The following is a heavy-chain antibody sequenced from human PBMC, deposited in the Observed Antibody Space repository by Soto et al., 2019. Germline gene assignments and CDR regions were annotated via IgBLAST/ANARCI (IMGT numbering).Heavy chain of an antibody. V-gene: IGHV3-23*01. D-gene: IGHD3-9*01. CDR3: AKGPEYDILTGCDY. J-gene: IGHJ4*02. Sequence: EVQLLESGGGFVQPGESLRLSCAASGFTFSLSAMSWVRQAPGRGLDWVSSLSGGGSTTDYADSVKCRFTISRDNSKITVHLQMNSLRAEDTAVYYCAKGPEYDILTGCDYWGQGALVTVAS. CDR2: LSGGGSTT. CDR1: GFTFSLSA.